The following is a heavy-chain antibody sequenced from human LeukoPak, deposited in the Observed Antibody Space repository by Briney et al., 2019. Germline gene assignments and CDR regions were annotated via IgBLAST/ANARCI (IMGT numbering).Heavy chain of an antibody. CDR1: GGSISTYY. V-gene: IGHV4-59*01. CDR3: ARSLRRISPFDY. D-gene: IGHD3-10*01. Sequence: PSETLSLTCTVSGGSISTYYWSWIRQPPGKGLEWIGYIYHSGSTNYNPSLKSRVTISVDTSQNQFYLKLSSVTAADTAVYYCARSLRRISPFDYWGQGTLVTVSS. CDR2: IYHSGST. J-gene: IGHJ4*02.